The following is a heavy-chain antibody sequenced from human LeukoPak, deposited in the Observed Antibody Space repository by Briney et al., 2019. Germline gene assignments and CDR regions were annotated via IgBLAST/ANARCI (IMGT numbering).Heavy chain of an antibody. Sequence: GGSLRLSCAASGFTFSTYGMHWVRQAPGKGLEWVALIWYDGSNKYYADSVKGRFTISRDNSKNTLYLQMNSLRAEDTAVYYCAKKIRYCSGGSCPYGMDVWGQGTTVTVSS. CDR1: GFTFSTYG. CDR3: AKKIRYCSGGSCPYGMDV. CDR2: IWYDGSNK. J-gene: IGHJ6*02. D-gene: IGHD2-15*01. V-gene: IGHV3-33*06.